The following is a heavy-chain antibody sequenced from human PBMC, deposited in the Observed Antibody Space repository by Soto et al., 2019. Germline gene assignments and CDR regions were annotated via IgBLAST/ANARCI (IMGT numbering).Heavy chain of an antibody. CDR3: AKERYYDILTGPENYYYHYGMDG. Sequence: EVQLLESGGGLVQPGGSLRLSCAASGFTFSSYAMSWVRQAPGKGLEWVSDITGSGGYTFYADSVTGRFTISRDNSKNTLYLQMSSLRAEDTAVYYCAKERYYDILTGPENYYYHYGMDGWGQGTTVTVSS. D-gene: IGHD3-9*01. V-gene: IGHV3-23*01. CDR1: GFTFSSYA. CDR2: ITGSGGYT. J-gene: IGHJ6*02.